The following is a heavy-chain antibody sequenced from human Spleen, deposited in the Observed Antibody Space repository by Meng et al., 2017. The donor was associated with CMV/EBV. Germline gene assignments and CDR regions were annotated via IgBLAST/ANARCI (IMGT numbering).Heavy chain of an antibody. CDR3: ARNGWLRGAAFDV. CDR1: GYSFTNYW. V-gene: IGHV5-51*01. CDR2: IYPGDSDT. Sequence: GGSLRLSCKTYGYSFTNYWIGWVRQMPGRGLEWMGIIYPGDSDTKYSPSFQGQVTISVDDSINTAYLQWSSLRASDTAMYYCARNGWLRGAAFDVWGQGTMVTVSS. J-gene: IGHJ3*01. D-gene: IGHD5-24*01.